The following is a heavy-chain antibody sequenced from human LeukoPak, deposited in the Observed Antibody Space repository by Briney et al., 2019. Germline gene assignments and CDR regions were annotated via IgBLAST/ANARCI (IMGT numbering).Heavy chain of an antibody. Sequence: SETLSLTCTVSGGSISNYYWSWIRQPPGEGLEWIGYIYYSGSTNYNPSLKSRVTISVDTSKNQFSLKLSSVTAADTAVYYCATCAPYVAGGFDYWGQGSLVTVSS. CDR2: IYYSGST. J-gene: IGHJ4*02. D-gene: IGHD2-15*01. CDR3: ATCAPYVAGGFDY. CDR1: GGSISNYY. V-gene: IGHV4-59*01.